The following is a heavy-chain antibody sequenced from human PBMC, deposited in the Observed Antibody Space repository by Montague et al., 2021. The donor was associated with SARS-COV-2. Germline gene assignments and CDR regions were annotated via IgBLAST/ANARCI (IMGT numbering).Heavy chain of an antibody. CDR2: IFGSGAGS. J-gene: IGHJ2*01. D-gene: IGHD3-10*01. CDR1: GFTFNAYT. V-gene: IGHV3-23*01. CDR3: AKNGGSGSLVYWYFDF. Sequence: SLRLSCAASGFTFNAYTMTWVRRAPGRGLEWVSSIFGSGAGSYYADSAQGRFTISRDNSKNTLCLQMHTLTADDTAVYYCAKNGGSGSLVYWYFDFWGRGTLVTVSS.